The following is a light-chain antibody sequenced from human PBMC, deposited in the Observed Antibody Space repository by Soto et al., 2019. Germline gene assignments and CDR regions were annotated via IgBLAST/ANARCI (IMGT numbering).Light chain of an antibody. Sequence: EIVMTQSPATLSVSPGERATLSYRASQSVSSNLAWYQQKPGQAPRLLIYGAYTRATGIPARFSGSGSGTEFTLTISSLQSEDFAVYYCQQYYSWPPYTFGQGTKLEIK. J-gene: IGKJ2*01. CDR2: GAY. CDR3: QQYYSWPPYT. V-gene: IGKV3-15*01. CDR1: QSVSSN.